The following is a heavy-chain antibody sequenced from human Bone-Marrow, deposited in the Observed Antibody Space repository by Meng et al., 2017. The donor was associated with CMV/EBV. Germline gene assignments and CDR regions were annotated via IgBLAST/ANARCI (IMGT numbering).Heavy chain of an antibody. CDR2: IQQDGSVK. V-gene: IGHV3-7*01. Sequence: GESLKISCAASGFTFTYYWMSWVRQAPGKGLEWVANIQQDGSVKYYVDSVKGRFTISRDNAQNSLSLQMNSLRAEDTAVYYCARGRWMATVYANYFDYWGQGTLVTVSS. CDR1: GFTFTYYW. D-gene: IGHD5-24*01. CDR3: ARGRWMATVYANYFDY. J-gene: IGHJ4*02.